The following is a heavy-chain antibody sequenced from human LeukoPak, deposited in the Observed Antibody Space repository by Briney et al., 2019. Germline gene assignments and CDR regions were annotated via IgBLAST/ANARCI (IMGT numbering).Heavy chain of an antibody. V-gene: IGHV4-4*07. CDR1: GGSISSYY. Sequence: SKTLSLNWTVSGGSISSYYWSWIRQPAGKGLEWIGRIYTSGSTNYNPSLKSRVTMSVDTSKNQFSLKLSSVTAADTAVYYCAREGVGDSSSTLDYWGQGTLVTVSS. CDR3: AREGVGDSSSTLDY. CDR2: IYTSGST. D-gene: IGHD3-22*01. J-gene: IGHJ4*02.